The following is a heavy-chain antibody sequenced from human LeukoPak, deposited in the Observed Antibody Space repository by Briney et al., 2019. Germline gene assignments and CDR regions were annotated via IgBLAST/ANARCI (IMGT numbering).Heavy chain of an antibody. J-gene: IGHJ6*03. CDR1: GGTFSSYA. V-gene: IGHV1-69*13. Sequence: GASVKVSCKASGGTFSSYAISWVRQAPGQGLEWMGGIIPIFGTANYAQKFQGRVTITADESTSTAYMELSSLRSEDTAVYYCARAIRAARPHYYYYYMDVWGKGTTVTVSS. CDR3: ARAIRAARPHYYYYYMDV. D-gene: IGHD6-6*01. CDR2: IIPIFGTA.